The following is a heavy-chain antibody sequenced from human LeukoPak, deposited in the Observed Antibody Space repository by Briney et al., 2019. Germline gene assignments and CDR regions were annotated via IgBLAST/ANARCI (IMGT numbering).Heavy chain of an antibody. J-gene: IGHJ4*02. D-gene: IGHD3-22*01. CDR1: GFTFTTYD. CDR3: AKGTYYYDSSGYYGGYYFDY. Sequence: GGSLRLSCAASGFTFTTYDMSWVRQAPGKGLEWVSAIIGSGGSTHYADSVKGRFTISRDNSKNTLYLQMNSLRAEDTAVYYCAKGTYYYDSSGYYGGYYFDYWGQGTLVTVSS. V-gene: IGHV3-23*01. CDR2: IIGSGGST.